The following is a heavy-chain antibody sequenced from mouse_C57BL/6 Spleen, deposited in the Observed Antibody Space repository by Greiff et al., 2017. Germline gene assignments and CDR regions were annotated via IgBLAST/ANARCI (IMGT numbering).Heavy chain of an antibody. Sequence: EVQGVESGGGLVQPGGSMKLSCAASGFTFSDAWMDWVRQSPEKGLEWVAEIRNKANNHATYYAESVKGRFTISRADYKSSVYLQMISLRAEDNGVYYCTSRDTTVVDWYFDVWGTGTTVTVSS. CDR3: TSRDTTVVDWYFDV. V-gene: IGHV6-6*01. D-gene: IGHD1-1*01. CDR2: IRNKANNHAT. CDR1: GFTFSDAW. J-gene: IGHJ1*03.